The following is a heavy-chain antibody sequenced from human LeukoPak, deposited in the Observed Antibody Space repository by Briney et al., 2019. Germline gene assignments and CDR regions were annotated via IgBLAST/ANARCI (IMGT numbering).Heavy chain of an antibody. CDR2: MNPNSGNT. V-gene: IGHV1-8*01. D-gene: IGHD6-19*01. CDR1: GYTFTSYD. J-gene: IGHJ4*02. Sequence: ASVKVSCKASGYTFTSYDINWVRQATGQGLEWMGWMNPNSGNTGYAQKFQGRVTMTRNTSISTAYMELSSLRSEDTAVYYCARVSGSGWPYYFDYWGREPWSPSPQ. CDR3: ARVSGSGWPYYFDY.